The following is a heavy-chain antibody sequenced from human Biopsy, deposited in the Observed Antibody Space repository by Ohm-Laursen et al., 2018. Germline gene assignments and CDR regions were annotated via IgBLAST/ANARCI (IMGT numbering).Heavy chain of an antibody. CDR2: ITGVGGVT. J-gene: IGHJ4*02. V-gene: IGHV3-23*01. D-gene: IGHD3-22*01. CDR3: AKDQGYYYDRSVYYYFDY. CDR1: GFTFSSHA. Sequence: SLRLSCAASGFTFSSHAMSWVRQAPGKGLEWVSVITGVGGVTYYADPVKGRFTVSRDNSMNTLHLQMNSLRAEDTAVYYCAKDQGYYYDRSVYYYFDYWGQGTLVTVSS.